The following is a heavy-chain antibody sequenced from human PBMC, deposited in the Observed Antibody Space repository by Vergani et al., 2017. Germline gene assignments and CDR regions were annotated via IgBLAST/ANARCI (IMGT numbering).Heavy chain of an antibody. D-gene: IGHD2-2*01. Sequence: QVQLVQSGAEVKKPGSSVKVSCKASGGTFSSYAISWVRQAPGQGLEWMGGIIPNSGGTNYAQKFQGRVTMTRDTSISTAYMELSRLRSDDTAVYYCATRGSTSSNMDVWGQGTTVTVSS. CDR3: ATRGSTSSNMDV. V-gene: IGHV1-2*02. CDR1: GGTFSSYA. J-gene: IGHJ6*02. CDR2: IIPNSGGT.